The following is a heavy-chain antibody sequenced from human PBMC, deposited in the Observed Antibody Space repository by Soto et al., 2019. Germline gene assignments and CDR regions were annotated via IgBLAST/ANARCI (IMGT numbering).Heavy chain of an antibody. Sequence: QVQLVESGGGVVQPGRSLRLSCAASGFTFSSYGMHWVRQAPGKGLEWVAVISDDGSNKYYADSVKGRFTISRDNSKNTLYLQMNSLRAEDTAVYYCAKDLRYYYDSPAYYGMDVWGQGTTVTVSS. CDR1: GFTFSSYG. CDR3: AKDLRYYYDSPAYYGMDV. V-gene: IGHV3-30*18. CDR2: ISDDGSNK. D-gene: IGHD3-22*01. J-gene: IGHJ6*02.